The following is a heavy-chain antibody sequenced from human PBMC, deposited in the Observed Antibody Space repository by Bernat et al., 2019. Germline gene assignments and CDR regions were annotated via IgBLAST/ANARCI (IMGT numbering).Heavy chain of an antibody. CDR1: GITFSNYS. J-gene: IGHJ3*02. CDR2: ISSSGTTI. CDR3: AVYCGGDCYRAFDI. D-gene: IGHD2-21*02. Sequence: EVQLVESGGGLVQPGGSLRLSCAASGITFSNYSMNWVRQAPGKGLEWLSYISSSGTTIYYADSLKGRFTISRDKAKNSLYLKVNSLRAEDTALYYCAVYCGGDCYRAFDIWGQGTMVTVSS. V-gene: IGHV3-48*01.